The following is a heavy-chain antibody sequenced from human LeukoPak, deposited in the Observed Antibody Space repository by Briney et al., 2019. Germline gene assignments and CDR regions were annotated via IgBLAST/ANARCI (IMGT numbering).Heavy chain of an antibody. CDR3: ARDHRTRIRFLEWLYYFDY. J-gene: IGHJ4*02. CDR2: IKQDGSEK. D-gene: IGHD3-3*01. CDR1: GFTFSSYW. Sequence: GGSLRLSCAASGFTFSSYWMSWVRQAPGKGLEWVANIKQDGSEKYYVDSVKGRFTISRDNAKNSLYLQMNSLRAEDTAAYYCARDHRTRIRFLEWLYYFDYWGQGTLVTVSS. V-gene: IGHV3-7*01.